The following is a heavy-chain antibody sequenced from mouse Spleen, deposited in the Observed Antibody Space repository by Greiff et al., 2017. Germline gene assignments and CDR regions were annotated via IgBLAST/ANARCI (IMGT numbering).Heavy chain of an antibody. D-gene: IGHD1-1*01. CDR1: GFAFSSYD. CDR2: ISSGGGST. J-gene: IGHJ3*01. V-gene: IGHV5-12-1*01. Sequence: EVKLVESGGGLVKPGGSLKLSCAASGFAFSSYDMSWVRQTPEKRLEWVAYISSGGGSTYYPDTVKGRFTISRDNAKNTLYLQMSSLKSEDTAMYYCARQGHYYGSSAWFAYWGQGTLVTVSA. CDR3: ARQGHYYGSSAWFAY.